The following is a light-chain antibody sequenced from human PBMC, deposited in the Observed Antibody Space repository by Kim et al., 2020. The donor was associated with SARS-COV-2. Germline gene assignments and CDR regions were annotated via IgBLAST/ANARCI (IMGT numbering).Light chain of an antibody. CDR2: DAS. CDR1: QDISNY. J-gene: IGKJ3*01. Sequence: DIQMTQSPSSLSVSVGDRVTITCQASQDISNYLNWYQQKPGKAPKPLIYDASNLETGVPSRFSGSGSGTDFTFTISSLQPEDIATYYCQQYDNLPFTFGPGTKVDIK. V-gene: IGKV1-33*01. CDR3: QQYDNLPFT.